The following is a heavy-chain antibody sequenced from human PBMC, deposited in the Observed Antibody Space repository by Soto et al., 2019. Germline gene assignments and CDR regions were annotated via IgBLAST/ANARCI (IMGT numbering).Heavy chain of an antibody. CDR2: IYYSGST. CDR1: GGSISSGGYY. D-gene: IGHD2-2*01. V-gene: IGHV4-31*03. Sequence: SETLSLTCTVSGGSISSGGYYWSWIRQHPGKGLERIGYIYYSGSTYYNPSLKSRVTISVDTSKNQFSLKLSSVTAADTAVYYCARGVMDKYHFDYWGQGTLVTVS. CDR3: ARGVMDKYHFDY. J-gene: IGHJ4*02.